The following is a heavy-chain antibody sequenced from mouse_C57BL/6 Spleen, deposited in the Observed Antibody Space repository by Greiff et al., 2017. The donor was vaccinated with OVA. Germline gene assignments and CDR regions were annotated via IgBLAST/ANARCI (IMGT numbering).Heavy chain of an antibody. J-gene: IGHJ2*01. CDR2: IDPSDSYT. V-gene: IGHV1-50*01. CDR3: ARGALLLRVDD. D-gene: IGHD1-1*01. CDR1: GYTFTSYW. Sequence: VQLQQPGAELVKPGASVKLSCKASGYTFTSYWMQWVKQRPGQGLEWIGEIDPSDSYTNYNQKFKGKATLTVDTSSSTAYMQLSSLTSEDSAVYYGARGALLLRVDDWGQGTTLTVSS.